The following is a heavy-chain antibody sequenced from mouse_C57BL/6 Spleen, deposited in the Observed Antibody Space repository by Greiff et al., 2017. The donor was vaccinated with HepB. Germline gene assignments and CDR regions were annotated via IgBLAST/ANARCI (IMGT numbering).Heavy chain of an antibody. Sequence: EVQLVESGGGLVKPGGSLKLSCAASGFTFSSYAMSWVRQTPEKRLEWVATISDGGSYTYYPDNVKGRSTISRDNAKNNLYLQMSHLKSEDTAMYYCARGGGDYDGFAYWGQGTLVTVSA. CDR3: ARGGGDYDGFAY. CDR2: ISDGGSYT. D-gene: IGHD2-4*01. CDR1: GFTFSSYA. V-gene: IGHV5-4*01. J-gene: IGHJ3*01.